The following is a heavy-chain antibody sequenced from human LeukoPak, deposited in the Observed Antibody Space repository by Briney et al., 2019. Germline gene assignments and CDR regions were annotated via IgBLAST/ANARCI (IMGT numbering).Heavy chain of an antibody. V-gene: IGHV4-39*01. CDR1: GGSISSSSYY. Sequence: SETLSLTCTVSGGSISSSSYYWGWIRQPPGKGLEWIGSIYYSGSTYYNPSLKSRVTISVDTSKNQFSLKLSSVTAADTAVYYCARLHWGCDSEHDYWGQGTLVTVSS. CDR3: ARLHWGCDSEHDY. J-gene: IGHJ4*02. D-gene: IGHD7-27*01. CDR2: IYYSGST.